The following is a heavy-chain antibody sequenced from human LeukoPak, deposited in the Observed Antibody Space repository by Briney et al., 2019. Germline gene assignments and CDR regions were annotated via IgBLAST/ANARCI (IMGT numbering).Heavy chain of an antibody. Sequence: SETLSLTCTVSGVSISSSNSYWGWIRQPPGKGLEWIGSIYYSGNTYYNASLESQVSISIDTSKNQFSLRPTSVTAADTAVYYCARSGSANWFAPWGQGTLVTVSS. CDR1: GVSISSSNSY. V-gene: IGHV4-39*01. CDR3: ARSGSANWFAP. CDR2: IYYSGNT. J-gene: IGHJ5*02. D-gene: IGHD6-25*01.